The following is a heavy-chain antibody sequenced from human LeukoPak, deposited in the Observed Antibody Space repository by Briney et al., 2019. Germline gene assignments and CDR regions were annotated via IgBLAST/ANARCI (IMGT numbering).Heavy chain of an antibody. D-gene: IGHD6-19*01. CDR1: GYTFTSYY. Sequence: ASVKVSCKASGYTFTSYYMHWVRQAPGQGLEWMGIINPSGGSTSYAQKFQGRVTMTRDTSTSTVYMELSSLRSEDTAVYYCARAKRLVRAVAGRSHDAFDIWGQGTMGTVSS. CDR3: ARAKRLVRAVAGRSHDAFDI. V-gene: IGHV1-46*01. CDR2: INPSGGST. J-gene: IGHJ3*02.